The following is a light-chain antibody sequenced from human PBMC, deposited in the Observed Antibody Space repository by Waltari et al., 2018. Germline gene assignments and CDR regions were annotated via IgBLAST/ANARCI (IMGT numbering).Light chain of an antibody. V-gene: IGKV4-1*01. CDR2: WAS. CDR1: QSVLYSSNNKNY. J-gene: IGKJ4*01. CDR3: QQYYSTLALT. Sequence: DIGMTQSPDALAVSLGERATINCKSSQSVLYSSNNKNYLAWYQQKPGQPPKMLIYWASTRESGVPDRFSGSGSGTDFTLTISSLQAEDVAVYYCQQYYSTLALTFGGGTKVEIK.